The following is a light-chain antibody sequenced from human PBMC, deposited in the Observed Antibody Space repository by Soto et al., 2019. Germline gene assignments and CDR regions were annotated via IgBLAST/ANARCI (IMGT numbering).Light chain of an antibody. CDR2: GAS. V-gene: IGKV3-20*01. Sequence: EIVLTQSPGTLSLSPGARATLSCRASQSVSTSYLAWYQQKPGQAPRLLIYGASSRATGIPDRFSGSGSGTDFTLTINRLEPEDFAAYYCQRYGSSPSWTFGQGTKVDIK. CDR3: QRYGSSPSWT. J-gene: IGKJ1*01. CDR1: QSVSTSY.